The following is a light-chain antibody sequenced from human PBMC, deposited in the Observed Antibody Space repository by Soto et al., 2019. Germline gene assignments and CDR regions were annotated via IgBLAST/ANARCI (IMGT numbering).Light chain of an antibody. CDR3: AAWDDSLNALV. Sequence: QSVLTQPPSSSGTPGQRVTISCSGSISNIGSNTVSWYQQVPGTAPKLLIYSNNQRPSGVPDRFSGSKSGTSASLATSGLQSEDEADYYCAAWDDSLNALVFGTGTKVTVL. CDR1: ISNIGSNT. CDR2: SNN. J-gene: IGLJ1*01. V-gene: IGLV1-44*01.